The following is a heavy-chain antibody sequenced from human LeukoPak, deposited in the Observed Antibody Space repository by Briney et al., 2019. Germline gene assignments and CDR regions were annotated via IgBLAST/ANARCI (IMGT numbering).Heavy chain of an antibody. CDR1: GFTFSSNW. CDR2: IKQDGSEK. J-gene: IGHJ6*02. V-gene: IGHV3-7*01. D-gene: IGHD6-19*01. CDR3: ARDRYSSGWYYGMDV. Sequence: GGSLRLSCAASGFTFSSNWMSWVRQAPGKGLEWVANIKQDGSEKYYVDSVKGRFTISRDNAKNSLYLQMNSLRAEDTAVYYCARDRYSSGWYYGMDVWGQGTTVTVSS.